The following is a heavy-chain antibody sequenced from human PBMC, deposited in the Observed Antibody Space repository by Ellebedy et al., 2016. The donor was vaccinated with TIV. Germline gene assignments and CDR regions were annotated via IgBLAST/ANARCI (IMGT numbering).Heavy chain of an antibody. CDR1: GYTLTEVS. D-gene: IGHD2-2*01. Sequence: ASAKVSCXVSGYTLTEVSMHWVRQAPGKGLEWMGGFDPEDGETIYAQKFQGRVTMTRDTSTSTVYMELSSLRSEDTAVYYCARLPVINCNTAICSEDYWGQGTLVTVSS. CDR2: FDPEDGET. V-gene: IGHV1-24*01. CDR3: ARLPVINCNTAICSEDY. J-gene: IGHJ4*02.